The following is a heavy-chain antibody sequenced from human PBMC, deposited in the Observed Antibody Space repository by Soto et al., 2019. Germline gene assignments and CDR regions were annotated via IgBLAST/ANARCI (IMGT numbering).Heavy chain of an antibody. V-gene: IGHV3-23*01. CDR3: AKDLHLVGIAALDY. J-gene: IGHJ4*02. D-gene: IGHD6-13*01. Sequence: GGSLRLSCAASGFTFSSYAMSWVRQAPGKGLEWVSAISGSGGSTYYADSVKGRFTISRDNSKNKLYLQMNSLRAEDTAVYYCAKDLHLVGIAALDYWGQGTLVTVSS. CDR1: GFTFSSYA. CDR2: ISGSGGST.